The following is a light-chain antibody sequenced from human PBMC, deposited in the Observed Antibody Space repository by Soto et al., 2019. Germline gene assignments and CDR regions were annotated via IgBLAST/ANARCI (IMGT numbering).Light chain of an antibody. CDR3: QQYNGYWWT. Sequence: DIQMNQTPSARPASVGKRAPTPSRASQSISSWLAWYQQKPGKAPKLLIYDASSLQSGVPSRFSGSGSGTEFTLTISSLQPDDFATYYCQQYNGYWWTFGQGTKVDI. V-gene: IGKV1-5*01. CDR2: DAS. J-gene: IGKJ1*01. CDR1: QSISSW.